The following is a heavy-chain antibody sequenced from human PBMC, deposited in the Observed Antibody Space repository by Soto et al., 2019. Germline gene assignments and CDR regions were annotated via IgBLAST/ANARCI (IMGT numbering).Heavy chain of an antibody. CDR3: TRDASRDSSARGWFDP. CDR2: ISSNSAYI. D-gene: IGHD6-13*01. Sequence: PGGSLRLSCAASGFTFRSFTMNWVRQAPGKGLGWVSTISSNSAYIYYTDALRGRFTISRDNAKNPLHQQMNSLRAEDTAVYYCTRDASRDSSARGWFDPWGPGTLVTVSS. V-gene: IGHV3-21*01. J-gene: IGHJ5*02. CDR1: GFTFRSFT.